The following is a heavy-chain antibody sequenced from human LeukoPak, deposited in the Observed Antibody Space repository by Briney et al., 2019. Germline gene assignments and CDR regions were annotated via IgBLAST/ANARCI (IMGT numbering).Heavy chain of an antibody. CDR2: INPSGGST. Sequence: ASVKVSCKASGYTFTSYYMHWVRQAPGQGLEWRGIINPSGGSTSYAQKFQGRVTMTRDTSTSTVYMELSSLRSEDTAVYYCASTGIAVAGAFDYWGQGTLVTVSS. J-gene: IGHJ4*02. CDR3: ASTGIAVAGAFDY. CDR1: GYTFTSYY. V-gene: IGHV1-46*03. D-gene: IGHD6-19*01.